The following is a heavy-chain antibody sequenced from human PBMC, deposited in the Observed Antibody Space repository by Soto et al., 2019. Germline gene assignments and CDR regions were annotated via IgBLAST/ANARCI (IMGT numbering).Heavy chain of an antibody. Sequence: SETLSLTCTVSGGSISSGDYYWSWIRQPPGKGLEWSGYIYYSGSTYYNPSLKSRVTISVDTSKNQFSLKLSSVTAADTAVYYCAREAWNLPGYYFDYWGQGTLVTVSS. CDR2: IYYSGST. CDR3: AREAWNLPGYYFDY. V-gene: IGHV4-30-4*01. CDR1: GGSISSGDYY. J-gene: IGHJ4*02. D-gene: IGHD1-1*01.